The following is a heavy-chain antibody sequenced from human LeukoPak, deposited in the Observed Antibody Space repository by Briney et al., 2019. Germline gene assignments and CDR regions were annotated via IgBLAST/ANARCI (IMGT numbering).Heavy chain of an antibody. Sequence: GHSLRLSCAASGFTFTKYWMTWVRQAPGKGLEWVSSISYTGTYIYYADSVKGRFTISRDNAQNSLYLQMNSLRAEDTAIYYCVRDRGTYRPIDYWGQGTLVTVSS. J-gene: IGHJ4*02. D-gene: IGHD1-26*01. CDR2: ISYTGTYI. CDR1: GFTFTKYW. V-gene: IGHV3-21*04. CDR3: VRDRGTYRPIDY.